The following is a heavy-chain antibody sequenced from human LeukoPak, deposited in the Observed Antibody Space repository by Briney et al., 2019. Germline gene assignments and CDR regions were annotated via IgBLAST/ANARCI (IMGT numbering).Heavy chain of an antibody. D-gene: IGHD3-10*01. CDR3: ARYYGGNTFDV. J-gene: IGHJ3*01. V-gene: IGHV5-51*01. Sequence: GEPLKISCKASGYSFTDYWIGWVRQMPGKGLEWVGLIYPGDSDTRYSPSFQGQVTMSADKSISTVYLQWSSLKASDTAMYYCARYYGGNTFDVWGQGTMVTVSS. CDR1: GYSFTDYW. CDR2: IYPGDSDT.